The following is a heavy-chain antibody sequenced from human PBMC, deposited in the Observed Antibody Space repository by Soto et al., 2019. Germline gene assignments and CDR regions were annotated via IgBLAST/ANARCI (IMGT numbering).Heavy chain of an antibody. J-gene: IGHJ3*02. CDR1: AFTFSSYS. CDR2: ISSSSGTI. V-gene: IGHV3-48*01. CDR3: ARGVDAFDI. Sequence: EVQLVESGGGLVQPGGSLRLSCVASAFTFSSYSMNWVRQAPGKGLGWISYISSSSGTIYYADSVKGRFTTSRDNAKNSLYLQMNSLRAGDTAVYFCARGVDAFDIWGQGKMVTVSS.